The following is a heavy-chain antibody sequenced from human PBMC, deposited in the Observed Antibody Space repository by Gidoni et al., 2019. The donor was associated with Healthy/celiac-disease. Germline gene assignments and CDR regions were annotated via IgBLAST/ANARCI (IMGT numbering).Heavy chain of an antibody. J-gene: IGHJ5*02. V-gene: IGHV3-23*01. CDR2: IIGSGGKT. Sequence: EGQLLESGGGLVQPGVSLILSCAASGSTFSSYAMSWVRQAPGKGLEVVASIIGSGGKTYYADSVKGRFTISRDNSKNTLYLQMNSLRAEDTAGYYCAKDLETGTTGWFDPWGQGTLVTVSS. CDR3: AKDLETGTTGWFDP. CDR1: GSTFSSYA. D-gene: IGHD1-7*01.